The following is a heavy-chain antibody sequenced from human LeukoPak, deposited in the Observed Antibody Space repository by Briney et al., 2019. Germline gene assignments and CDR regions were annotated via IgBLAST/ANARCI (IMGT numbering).Heavy chain of an antibody. CDR1: GYTFTSYY. CDR2: INPSGGST. J-gene: IGHJ4*02. V-gene: IGHV1-46*01. D-gene: IGHD6-6*01. CDR3: AREYSSSETRYYFDY. Sequence: ASVKVSCKASGYTFTSYYMHWVRQAPGQGLEWMGIINPSGGSTSYAQKFQGRVTMTRDTSTSIVYMELSSLRSEDTAVYYCAREYSSSETRYYFDYWGQGTLVTVSS.